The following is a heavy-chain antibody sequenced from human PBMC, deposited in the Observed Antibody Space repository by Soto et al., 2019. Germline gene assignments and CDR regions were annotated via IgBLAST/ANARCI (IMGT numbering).Heavy chain of an antibody. J-gene: IGHJ6*04. Sequence: QVQLVQSGAEVKKPGSSVKVSCKASGGTFSSYAISWVRQSPGQVLEWMGVLIPIFGTANYAQKFQGRVTITTDAYTSTAYVEMRSLRSYDPSVYYCARDPYYDFWSGYPKTSPHDYYCMDVWGKGTTVIVCS. CDR1: GGTFSSYA. CDR2: LIPIFGTA. CDR3: ARDPYYDFWSGYPKTSPHDYYCMDV. D-gene: IGHD3-3*01. V-gene: IGHV1-69*01.